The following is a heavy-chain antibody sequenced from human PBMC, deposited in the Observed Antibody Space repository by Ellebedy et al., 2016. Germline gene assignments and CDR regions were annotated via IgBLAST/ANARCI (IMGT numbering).Heavy chain of an antibody. CDR1: RYTFTSYD. CDR2: MNPNSGNT. CDR3: ARGPLVRGVYNWFDP. J-gene: IGHJ5*02. D-gene: IGHD3-10*01. V-gene: IGHV1-8*01. Sequence: ASVKVSXKASRYTFTSYDINWVRQATGQGLEWMGWMNPNSGNTGYAQKFQGRVTMTRNTSISTAYMELSSLRSEDTAVYYCARGPLVRGVYNWFDPWGQGTLVTVSS.